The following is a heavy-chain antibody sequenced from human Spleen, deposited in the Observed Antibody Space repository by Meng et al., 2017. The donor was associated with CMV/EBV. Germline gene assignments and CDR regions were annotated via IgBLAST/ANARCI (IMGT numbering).Heavy chain of an antibody. CDR1: GVTFSSYA. CDR2: ISGSGGST. D-gene: IGHD3-9*01. J-gene: IGHJ4*02. CDR3: AKGRILNY. V-gene: IGHV3-23*01. Sequence: VQLLGSGGGLVPPGGAMRLSCAASGVTFSSYAMSWVRQAPGKGLEWVSAISGSGGSTYYADSVKGRFTISRDNSKNTLYLQMNSLRAEDTAVYYCAKGRILNYWGQGTLVTVSS.